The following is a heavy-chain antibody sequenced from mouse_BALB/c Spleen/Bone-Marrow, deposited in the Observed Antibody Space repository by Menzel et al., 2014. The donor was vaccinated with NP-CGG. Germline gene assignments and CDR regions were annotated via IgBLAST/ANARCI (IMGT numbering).Heavy chain of an antibody. J-gene: IGHJ3*01. CDR2: ISYSGST. CDR3: ARGGARATGWFAY. V-gene: IGHV3-2*02. D-gene: IGHD3-1*01. CDR1: GYSITSDYA. Sequence: VQRVESGPGLVRPSQSLSLTCTVTGYSITSDYAWNWIRQFPGNKLEWMGYISYSGSTSYNPSLKSRISITRDTSKNQFFLQLNSVTTEDTATYYCARGGARATGWFAYWGQGTLVTVSA.